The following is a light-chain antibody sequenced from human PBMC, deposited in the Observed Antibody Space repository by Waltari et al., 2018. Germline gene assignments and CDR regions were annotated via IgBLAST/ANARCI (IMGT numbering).Light chain of an antibody. CDR1: QSLLSHADNKNY. CDR2: WAF. CDR3: QQHYGSPLT. V-gene: IGKV4-1*01. J-gene: IGKJ3*01. Sequence: DIVMTQSPDSLAVSLGEGATIKCKSSQSLLSHADNKNYLAWFQQKPGQPPKLLIYWAFIRESGVPDRFSGGGSGTDFTLTISNLQAEDVAVYYCQQHYGSPLTFGPGTRVDIK.